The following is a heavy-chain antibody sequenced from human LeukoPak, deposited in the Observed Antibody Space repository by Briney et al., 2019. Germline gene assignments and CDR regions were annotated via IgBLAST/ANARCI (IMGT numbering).Heavy chain of an antibody. D-gene: IGHD5-18*01. Sequence: GGSLRLSCAASGFTVSTNYMSWVRQAPGKGLEWVSILYSDGSTYYADSVKGRFTISRDNPKNTLYLQMNSLRAEDTAVYYCARDLVVDSALGYWGQGTQVTVSS. J-gene: IGHJ4*02. V-gene: IGHV3-53*01. CDR1: GFTVSTNY. CDR2: LYSDGST. CDR3: ARDLVVDSALGY.